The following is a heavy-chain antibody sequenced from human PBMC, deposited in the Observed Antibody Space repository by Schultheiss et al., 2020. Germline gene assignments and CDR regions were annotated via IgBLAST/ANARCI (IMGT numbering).Heavy chain of an antibody. J-gene: IGHJ6*02. V-gene: IGHV1-2*02. CDR1: GYTFTDYY. D-gene: IGHD6-13*01. CDR3: ARIPAIAAAGDYGMDV. CDR2: IDPNSGGT. Sequence: ASVKVSCKASGYTFTDYYMHWVRQAPGQGLEWMGWIDPNSGGTNYAQKFQGRVTMTRDTSISTAYMELSSLRSEDTAVYYCARIPAIAAAGDYGMDVWGQGTTVTVSS.